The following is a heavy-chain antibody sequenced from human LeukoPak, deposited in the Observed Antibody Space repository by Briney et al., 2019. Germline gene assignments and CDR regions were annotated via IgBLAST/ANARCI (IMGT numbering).Heavy chain of an antibody. V-gene: IGHV1-18*01. Sequence: GASVKVSCKASGYTFTSYGISWVRQAPGQGLEWMGWISAYNGNTSYAQKLQGRVTMTTDTSTSTAYMELRSLRSDDTAVYYCARDLITYYYDSSGYYLLDYWGQGTLVTVSS. CDR2: ISAYNGNT. D-gene: IGHD3-22*01. CDR1: GYTFTSYG. J-gene: IGHJ4*02. CDR3: ARDLITYYYDSSGYYLLDY.